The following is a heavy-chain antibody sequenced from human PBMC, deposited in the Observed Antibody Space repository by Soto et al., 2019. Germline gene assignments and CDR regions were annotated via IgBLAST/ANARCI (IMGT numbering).Heavy chain of an antibody. CDR1: GGSMSRHY. Sequence: SETLSLTCTVSGGSMSRHYWSWIRQPPGKGLEWIGYIYYSGSTNYNPSLKSRVTISVDTSKNQFSLKLSSVTAADTAVYYCASQYYDFWSGYYIPYFDYWGQGTLVTVSS. V-gene: IGHV4-59*08. CDR2: IYYSGST. CDR3: ASQYYDFWSGYYIPYFDY. J-gene: IGHJ4*02. D-gene: IGHD3-3*01.